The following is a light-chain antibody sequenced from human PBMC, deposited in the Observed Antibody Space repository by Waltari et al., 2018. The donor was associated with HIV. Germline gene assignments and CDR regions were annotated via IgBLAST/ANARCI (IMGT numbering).Light chain of an antibody. CDR1: SSDVGRYVY. CDR2: EVS. CDR3: SSNAGSAAL. V-gene: IGLV2-14*01. J-gene: IGLJ2*01. Sequence: QSALTQPASVSGSPGQSITISCTGTSSDVGRYVYVSWYQLHPGKAPKLMIYEVSNRPTGVSNRFSGSKSGNTASLTISGLQAEDEADYYCSSNAGSAALFGGGTKLTVL.